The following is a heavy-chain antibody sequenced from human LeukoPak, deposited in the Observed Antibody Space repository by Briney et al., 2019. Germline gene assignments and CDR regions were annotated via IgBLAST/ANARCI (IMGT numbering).Heavy chain of an antibody. D-gene: IGHD2-21*02. V-gene: IGHV1-18*01. Sequence: ASVKVSCKASGYTFTTYDMHWVRQAPGQRLEWMGWISAYNGNTNYAQKLQGRVTMTTDTSTSTAYMELRSLRSDDTAVYYCARGGLSDADYWGQGTLVTVSS. CDR3: ARGGLSDADY. J-gene: IGHJ4*02. CDR2: ISAYNGNT. CDR1: GYTFTTYD.